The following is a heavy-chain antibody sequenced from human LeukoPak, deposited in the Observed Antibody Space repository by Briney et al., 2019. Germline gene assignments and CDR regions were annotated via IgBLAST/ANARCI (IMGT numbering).Heavy chain of an antibody. CDR3: ATDRAWFDP. Sequence: GGSLRLSCAASGITFSTAWMSWFRQAPGKGLEWVGRIKSKVGGATADYAAPVKDRFTISRDDSKNTLYLQMNSLKAEDTAVYYCATDRAWFDPWGQGTLVTVSS. D-gene: IGHD3-10*01. CDR1: GITFSTAW. CDR2: IKSKVGGATA. J-gene: IGHJ5*02. V-gene: IGHV3-15*01.